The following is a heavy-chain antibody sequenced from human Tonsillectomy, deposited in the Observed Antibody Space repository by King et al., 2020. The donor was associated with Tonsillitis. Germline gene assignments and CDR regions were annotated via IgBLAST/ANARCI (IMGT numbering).Heavy chain of an antibody. Sequence: VQLVESGGALVQPGGSLRLSCAASGFTFSSYAMNWVRQAPVKGLEWVSTISGSGGITYNADSVKGRFTISRDNSKNTLYLQMNSLRAEDTAVYYCAKDLYDSSGYHFDCWGQGTLVTVSS. CDR2: ISGSGGIT. V-gene: IGHV3-23*04. J-gene: IGHJ4*02. D-gene: IGHD3-22*01. CDR3: AKDLYDSSGYHFDC. CDR1: GFTFSSYA.